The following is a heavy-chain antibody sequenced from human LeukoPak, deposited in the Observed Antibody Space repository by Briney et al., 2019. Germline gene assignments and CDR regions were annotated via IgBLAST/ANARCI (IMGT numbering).Heavy chain of an antibody. V-gene: IGHV3-7*01. Sequence: PGASLRLSCAASGFTFNRNWMSWVRQTPGKGLEWVANIKKDGSEKYYVDSVKGRFTISRDNAKNSLYLQMNNLRAEDTAVYYCAKDVGGTNFHYMDVWGKGTTVIVSS. J-gene: IGHJ6*03. CDR3: AKDVGGTNFHYMDV. CDR1: GFTFNRNW. CDR2: IKKDGSEK. D-gene: IGHD1-26*01.